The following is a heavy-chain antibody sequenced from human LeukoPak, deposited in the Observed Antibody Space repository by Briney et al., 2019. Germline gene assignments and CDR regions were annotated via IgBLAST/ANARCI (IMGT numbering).Heavy chain of an antibody. V-gene: IGHV3-7*01. Sequence: PGGSLRLSCAASGFTFSSYWMSWVRQAPGKGLEWVANIKQDGSEKYYVDSVKGRFTISRDNAKNSLYLQMNSLRVEGTAVYYCAELGITMIGGVWGKGTTVTISS. D-gene: IGHD3-10*02. CDR2: IKQDGSEK. J-gene: IGHJ6*04. CDR1: GFTFSSYW. CDR3: AELGITMIGGV.